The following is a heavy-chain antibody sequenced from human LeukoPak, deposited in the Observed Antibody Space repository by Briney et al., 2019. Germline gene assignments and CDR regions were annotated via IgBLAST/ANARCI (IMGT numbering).Heavy chain of an antibody. CDR3: ARTTSDYYDSSGYPSLFDY. CDR2: IYYSGST. Sequence: SDTLSLTCAVSGYSISSSNWWGWIRQPPGKGLEWIGYIYYSGSTYYNPSLKSRVTMSVDTSKNQFSLKLSSVTAVDTAVYYCARTTSDYYDSSGYPSLFDYWGQGTLVTVS. D-gene: IGHD3-22*01. J-gene: IGHJ4*02. V-gene: IGHV4-28*01. CDR1: GYSISSSNW.